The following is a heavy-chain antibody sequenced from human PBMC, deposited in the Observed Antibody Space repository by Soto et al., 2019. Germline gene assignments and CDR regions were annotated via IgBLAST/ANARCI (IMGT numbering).Heavy chain of an antibody. J-gene: IGHJ3*02. CDR3: ARIQVGYDAFDI. CDR2: ISSSSSYI. Sequence: GGSLRPSCASSGFTFSSYSMNWVRQAPGKGLEWVSSISSSSSYIYYADSVKGRFTISRDNAKNSLYLQMNSLRAEDTAVYYCARIQVGYDAFDIWRQGTMVTASS. D-gene: IGHD2-15*01. CDR1: GFTFSSYS. V-gene: IGHV3-21*01.